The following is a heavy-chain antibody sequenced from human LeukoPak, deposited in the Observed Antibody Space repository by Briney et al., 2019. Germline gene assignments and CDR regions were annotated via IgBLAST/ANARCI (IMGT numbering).Heavy chain of an antibody. Sequence: PSETLSLTCTVSGGSISSGGYYWSWIRQHPGKGLEWIGYIYYSGSTYYNPSLKSRVTISVDTSKNQFSLKLSSVTAADTAVYYCARAGTGDFWSGYYTGIGYWGQGTLVTVSS. J-gene: IGHJ4*02. CDR2: IYYSGST. CDR1: GGSISSGGYY. V-gene: IGHV4-31*03. CDR3: ARAGTGDFWSGYYTGIGY. D-gene: IGHD3-3*01.